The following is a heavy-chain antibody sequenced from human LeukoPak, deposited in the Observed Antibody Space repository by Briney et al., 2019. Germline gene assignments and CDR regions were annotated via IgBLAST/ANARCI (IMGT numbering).Heavy chain of an antibody. CDR2: IYYSGST. CDR3: ARGLRVGSLAGCFGY. Sequence: SETLSLTCTVSGGSISSYYWIWIRQPPGKGLEWIGYIYYSGSTNYNPSLKSRVTISVDTSKNQFSPKLSSVTAADTAVYYCARGLRVGSLAGCFGYWGQGTLVTVSS. V-gene: IGHV4-59*01. J-gene: IGHJ4*02. CDR1: GGSISSYY. D-gene: IGHD6-6*01.